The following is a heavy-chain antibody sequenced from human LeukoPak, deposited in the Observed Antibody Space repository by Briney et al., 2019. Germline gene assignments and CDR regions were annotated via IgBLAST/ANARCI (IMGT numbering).Heavy chain of an antibody. Sequence: GGSLRLSCAASGFTVSSNYMSWVRQAPGKGLEWVSAISGSGGSTYYADSVKGRFTISRDNSKNTLYLQMNSLRAEDTAVYYCAKNPPYYYDSSGFSYWGQGTLVTVSS. CDR1: GFTVSSNY. V-gene: IGHV3-23*01. J-gene: IGHJ4*02. CDR2: ISGSGGST. CDR3: AKNPPYYYDSSGFSY. D-gene: IGHD3-22*01.